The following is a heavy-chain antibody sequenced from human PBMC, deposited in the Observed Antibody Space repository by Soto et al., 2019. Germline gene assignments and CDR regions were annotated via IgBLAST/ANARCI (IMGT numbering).Heavy chain of an antibody. CDR2: IKSKTDGGTT. CDR1: GFTFSNAW. Sequence: EVQLVESGGGLVKPGGSLRLSCAASGFTFSNAWMNWVRQAPGQGLWWVGRIKSKTDGGTTDYAAPVKGRFTISRDDSQNTLYLQMNSLKSEDTAVYYCTTSSSYDFWSGYYRRHYWGQGTLVTVSS. CDR3: TTSSSYDFWSGYYRRHY. V-gene: IGHV3-15*07. D-gene: IGHD3-3*01. J-gene: IGHJ4*02.